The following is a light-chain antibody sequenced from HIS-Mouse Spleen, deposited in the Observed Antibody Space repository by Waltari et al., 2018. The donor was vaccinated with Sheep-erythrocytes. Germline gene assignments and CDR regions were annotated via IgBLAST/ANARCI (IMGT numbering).Light chain of an antibody. Sequence: QSALTQPRSVSGSPGQSVTISCTGTSSDVGCYNYVSWYQQHPGKAPKLMIYDVSKRPSGVPDRFSGSKSCNTASLTISGLQAEDEADYYCCSYAGSTRVFGGGTKLTVL. V-gene: IGLV2-11*01. CDR3: CSYAGSTRV. CDR1: SSDVGCYNY. CDR2: DVS. J-gene: IGLJ2*01.